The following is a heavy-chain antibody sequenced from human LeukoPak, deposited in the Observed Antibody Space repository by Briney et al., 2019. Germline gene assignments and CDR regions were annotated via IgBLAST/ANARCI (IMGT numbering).Heavy chain of an antibody. V-gene: IGHV4-59*08. CDR3: ARLERRQEAFDI. D-gene: IGHD1-1*01. Sequence: SETLSLTCTVSGGSISSQYWSWIRQPPGKGLEWIGYSYYTGSTNYNPSLKSRVTISVDTSNNQFSLKLSSVTAADTAVYYCARLERRQEAFDIWGQGTMVTVSS. CDR1: GGSISSQY. CDR2: SYYTGST. J-gene: IGHJ3*02.